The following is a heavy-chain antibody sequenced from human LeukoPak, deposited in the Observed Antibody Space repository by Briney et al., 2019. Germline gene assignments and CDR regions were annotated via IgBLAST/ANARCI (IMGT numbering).Heavy chain of an antibody. CDR2: ISYSGST. V-gene: IGHV4-39*01. J-gene: IGHJ4*02. CDR1: GGSISSSTYY. CDR3: ARHYVTGVARGYSDY. Sequence: SETLSLTCTVSGGSISSSTYYWGWTRQPPGKGLEWIGSISYSGSTYYNPSLKSRVSMSVDTSKNEFSLKLSSVTAADTAVYYCARHYVTGVARGYSDYWGQGTLVTVSS. D-gene: IGHD3-10*01.